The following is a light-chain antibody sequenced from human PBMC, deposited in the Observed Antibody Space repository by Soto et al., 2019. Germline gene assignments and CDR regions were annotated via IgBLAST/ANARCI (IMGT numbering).Light chain of an antibody. V-gene: IGLV1-40*01. CDR3: QSYDSSLSGVV. Sequence: QSVLTQPPSVSGAPGQRVTISCTGSSSNIGAGFDVHWYQQLPGTAPKLLIYGNNNRPSGVPDRFSGSKSGTSASLAITGLQAEDEADYHCQSYDSSLSGVVFGGGTKLTVL. CDR2: GNN. J-gene: IGLJ2*01. CDR1: SSNIGAGFD.